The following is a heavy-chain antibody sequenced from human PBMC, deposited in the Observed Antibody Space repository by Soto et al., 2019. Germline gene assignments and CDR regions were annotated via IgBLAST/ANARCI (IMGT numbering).Heavy chain of an antibody. V-gene: IGHV4-59*01. CDR3: ARDPELHGLDY. CDR2: ISYRGST. CDR1: GFSIIAYY. Sequence: SETLSLTCKVSGFSIIAYYRTWIRQPPGKALEWIGYISYRGSTKYNPTLKSRVAISLDTSRNQFSLKLTPVTASDTAIYFCARDPELHGLDYWGQGTLVTVSS. D-gene: IGHD2-21*01. J-gene: IGHJ4*02.